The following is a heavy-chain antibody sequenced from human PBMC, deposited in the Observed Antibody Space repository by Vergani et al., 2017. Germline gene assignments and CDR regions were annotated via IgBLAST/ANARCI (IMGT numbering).Heavy chain of an antibody. V-gene: IGHV3-21*01. CDR2: ISGNNDDV. J-gene: IGHJ3*01. Sequence: VHLVESGGGVVQPGRSLRLSCVVSGFTSSYYGMHWVRQAPGKGLEWVSSISGNNDDVYYADSVKGRFTISRDNAKNSLYLDMSSLRAEDTAVYYCVRDVRVSRTWGQGTLVAVSS. CDR3: VRDVRVSRT. CDR1: GFTSSYYG.